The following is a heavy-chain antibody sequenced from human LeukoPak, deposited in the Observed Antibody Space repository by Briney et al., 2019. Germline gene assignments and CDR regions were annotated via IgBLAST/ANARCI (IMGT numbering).Heavy chain of an antibody. V-gene: IGHV4-34*01. D-gene: IGHD6-19*01. Sequence: PSETLSLTCAVYGGSFSGYYWSWIRQPPGKGLEWIGEINHSGSTNYNPSLKSRVTISVDTSKNQFSLKLSSVTAADTAVYYCAKRSYSSGWFDAFDIWGQGTMVTVSS. J-gene: IGHJ3*02. CDR2: INHSGST. CDR1: GGSFSGYY. CDR3: AKRSYSSGWFDAFDI.